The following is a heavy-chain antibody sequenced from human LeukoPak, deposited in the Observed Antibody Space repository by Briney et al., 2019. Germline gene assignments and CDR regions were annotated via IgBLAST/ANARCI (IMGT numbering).Heavy chain of an antibody. CDR1: GFTFADYA. D-gene: IGHD6-19*01. Sequence: PGGSLRLSCAASGFTFADYAMHWVRQAPGKGLEWVSGISWNGGSIGYAASVKGRFTISRDNAKNSLYLQMSSLRAEHTALYYCAKVLRSSGGTTFFDYSGEGTLVSASS. CDR3: AKVLRSSGGTTFFDY. CDR2: ISWNGGSI. J-gene: IGHJ4*02. V-gene: IGHV3-9*01.